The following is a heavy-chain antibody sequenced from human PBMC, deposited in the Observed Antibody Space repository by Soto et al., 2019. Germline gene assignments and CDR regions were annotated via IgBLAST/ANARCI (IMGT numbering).Heavy chain of an antibody. J-gene: IGHJ6*02. CDR1: GFTFSSYA. D-gene: IGHD6-19*01. Sequence: DVQLLESGGGLVQPGGSLRLSCVVSGFTFSSYAMSWVRQAPGKGLEWVSSISGSGGNIYYADSVKGRLTISRDNSKNRLHLQMNSLRAEDTAVYYCAKPASGWYPKLMNGMDVWGQGTTVTVFS. V-gene: IGHV3-23*01. CDR3: AKPASGWYPKLMNGMDV. CDR2: ISGSGGNI.